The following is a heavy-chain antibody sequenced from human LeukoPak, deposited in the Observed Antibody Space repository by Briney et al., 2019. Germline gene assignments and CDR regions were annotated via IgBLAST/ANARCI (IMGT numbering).Heavy chain of an antibody. D-gene: IGHD2-15*01. Sequence: GGSLRLSCAASGFTFSNYWMSWVRKAPGKGREGVANIKQDGSEKSYVGSVTGRFTISRDNAKNSLYMQMNSLRAEDTAVYYCVRQRRYCSGDSCYQRTFDYWGQGTLVTVSS. CDR2: IKQDGSEK. J-gene: IGHJ4*02. V-gene: IGHV3-7*01. CDR3: VRQRRYCSGDSCYQRTFDY. CDR1: GFTFSNYW.